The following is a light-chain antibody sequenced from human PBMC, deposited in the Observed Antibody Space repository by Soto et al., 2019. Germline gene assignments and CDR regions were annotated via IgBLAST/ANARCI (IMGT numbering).Light chain of an antibody. J-gene: IGKJ1*01. Sequence: EIVLTQSPGTLSLSPGERATLSCRASQSVSNNYLAWYQQKPGQAPRLVIYGASNRATGIPDRFSGSGSGTDFTLTISRLEPEDFAVYYCQQYGSSGTFGQGTKVVIK. V-gene: IGKV3-20*01. CDR2: GAS. CDR1: QSVSNNY. CDR3: QQYGSSGT.